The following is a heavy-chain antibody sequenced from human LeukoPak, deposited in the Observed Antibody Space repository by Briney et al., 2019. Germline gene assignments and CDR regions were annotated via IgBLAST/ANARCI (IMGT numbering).Heavy chain of an antibody. CDR3: ARHFSGLEYSYGYAVDY. J-gene: IGHJ4*02. Sequence: SETLSLTCTVSGGSISSSSYYWGWIRQPPGKGLEWIGSIYYSGSTYYNPSLKSRVTISVDTSKNQFSLKLSSVTAADTAVYYCARHFSGLEYSYGYAVDYWGQGTLVTVSS. CDR1: GGSISSSSYY. CDR2: IYYSGST. D-gene: IGHD5-18*01. V-gene: IGHV4-39*01.